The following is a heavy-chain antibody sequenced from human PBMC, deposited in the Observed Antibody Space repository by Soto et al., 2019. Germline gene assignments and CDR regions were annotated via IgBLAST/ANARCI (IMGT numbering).Heavy chain of an antibody. Sequence: PGESLKISCKGSGYSFASYWIGWVRQMPGKGLEWMGIIYPGDSDTKYSPSFQGQVTMSVDKSISTAYLQWSSLKASDTAMYYCARRATYYDFWSGYYEDYYYGMDVWGQGTTVTVSS. V-gene: IGHV5-51*01. CDR3: ARRATYYDFWSGYYEDYYYGMDV. CDR1: GYSFASYW. J-gene: IGHJ6*02. D-gene: IGHD3-3*01. CDR2: IYPGDSDT.